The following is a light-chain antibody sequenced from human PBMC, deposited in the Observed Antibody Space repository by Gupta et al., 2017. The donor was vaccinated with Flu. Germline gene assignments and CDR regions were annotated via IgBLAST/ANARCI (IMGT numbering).Light chain of an antibody. V-gene: IGKV3-20*01. J-gene: IGKJ2*03. CDR2: AAS. Sequence: EIVLTQSPGTLSLSPGERATLSCRASQSINANYIAWYQQKTGQAPRLLFYAASNRATGIPDRFSGSGSGTDFVLTISRLEPEDFAVYYCQQETSEPPGYSFGQGTKLEIK. CDR3: QQETSEPPGYS. CDR1: QSINANY.